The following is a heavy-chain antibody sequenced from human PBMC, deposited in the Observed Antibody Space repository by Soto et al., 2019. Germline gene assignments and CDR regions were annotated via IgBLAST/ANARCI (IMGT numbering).Heavy chain of an antibody. V-gene: IGHV1-69*12. J-gene: IGHJ6*02. Sequence: QVQLVQSGAEVKKPGSSVKVSCKASGGTFSSYAISWVRQAPGQGLEWMGGIIPIFGTANYAQKFQGRVTITADESTSTAYMELSSLRSDDTAVYYCATHPMATITSYYGMDVWGQGTTVTVSS. CDR2: IIPIFGTA. CDR3: ATHPMATITSYYGMDV. CDR1: GGTFSSYA. D-gene: IGHD5-12*01.